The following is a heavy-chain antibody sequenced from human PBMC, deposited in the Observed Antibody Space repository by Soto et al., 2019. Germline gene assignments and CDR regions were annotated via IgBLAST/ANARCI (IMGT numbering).Heavy chain of an antibody. V-gene: IGHV3-15*01. Sequence: PGGSLRLSCMASELNFRNAYMSWVRQAPGKGLEWVGRIKTKTDGETTEYAAPVKGRFTISRDDSKNTLYVQMNSLKTEDTAVYYCTKDRPSRLREPRVWGQGALVTVSS. CDR1: ELNFRNAY. CDR3: TKDRPSRLREPRV. J-gene: IGHJ4*02. CDR2: IKTKTDGETT. D-gene: IGHD4-17*01.